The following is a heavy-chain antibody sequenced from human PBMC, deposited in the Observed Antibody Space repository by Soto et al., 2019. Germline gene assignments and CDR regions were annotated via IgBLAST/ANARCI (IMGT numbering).Heavy chain of an antibody. V-gene: IGHV1-69*12. CDR3: ARESRQLVLTYHSGMDV. CDR1: GGTFNSYG. J-gene: IGHJ6*02. D-gene: IGHD3-9*01. CDR2: IIPIIGTT. Sequence: QVQLVQSGAEVKKPGSSVKVSCKASGGTFNSYGVSWVRQAPGQGLEWMGGIIPIIGTTNYAQKFQGRVKLTADAATSTVYMALRRLRYEATPVYYCARESRQLVLTYHSGMDVCGQGTTVTVSS.